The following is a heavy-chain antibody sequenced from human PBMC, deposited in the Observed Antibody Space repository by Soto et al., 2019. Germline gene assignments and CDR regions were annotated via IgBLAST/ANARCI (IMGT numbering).Heavy chain of an antibody. J-gene: IGHJ6*02. Sequence: EVQLVESGGGLVKPGRSLRLSCVASGLTFSNAWMSWVRQAPGKGLEWVGRIKNKIDGETTDYAAPVKGRFTISRDDSKNTLYLQMNSLKTEDTAVYHCTTDDVDYYGMDVWGQGTTVTVSS. CDR2: IKNKIDGETT. CDR1: GLTFSNAW. V-gene: IGHV3-15*01. CDR3: TTDDVDYYGMDV.